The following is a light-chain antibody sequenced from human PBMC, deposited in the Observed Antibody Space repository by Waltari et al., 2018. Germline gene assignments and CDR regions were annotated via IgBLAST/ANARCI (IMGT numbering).Light chain of an antibody. J-gene: IGKJ2*02. V-gene: IGKV1-39*01. CDR3: QQYNSTPWT. Sequence: QMNQSPSSLSASVGDRVTITCRASQSICSYLNWYQQKPGKGPKLLIYAASSLQSGVPSRFSGSGSGTDFTLTISRLQPEDVATYYCQQYNSTPWTFGQGTKLEIK. CDR1: QSICSY. CDR2: AAS.